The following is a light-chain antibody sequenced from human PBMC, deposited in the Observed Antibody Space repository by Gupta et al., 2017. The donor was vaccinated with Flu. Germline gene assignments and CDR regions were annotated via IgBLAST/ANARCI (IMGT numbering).Light chain of an antibody. Sequence: EIQMTQSPSSVSASIGDSVTITCGASQGISNYLAWYQQKPGKAPKLLIYAASTLQGGVPSRFSGRESGTYFTLTISSLQPEDSATYYCQQAYSFPLTFDGGTKVEIK. J-gene: IGKJ4*01. V-gene: IGKV1-12*01. CDR3: QQAYSFPLT. CDR1: QGISNY. CDR2: AAS.